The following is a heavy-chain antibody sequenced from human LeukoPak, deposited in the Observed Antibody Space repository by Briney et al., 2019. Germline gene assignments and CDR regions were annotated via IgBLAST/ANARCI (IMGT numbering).Heavy chain of an antibody. CDR3: ARDYGSGSKP. J-gene: IGHJ5*02. Sequence: PSETLSLTCAVYGGSFSGYYWSWIRQPPEKGLEWIGEINHSGSTNYNPSLKSRVTISVDTSKNQFSLKLSSVTAADTAVYYCARDYGSGSKPWGQGTLVTVSS. V-gene: IGHV4-34*01. D-gene: IGHD3-10*01. CDR2: INHSGST. CDR1: GGSFSGYY.